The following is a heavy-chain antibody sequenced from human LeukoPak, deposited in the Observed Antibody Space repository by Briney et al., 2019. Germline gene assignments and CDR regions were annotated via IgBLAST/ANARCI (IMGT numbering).Heavy chain of an antibody. Sequence: SQTLSLTCTVSGGSISSGGHYWTWIRQPPGKGLEWIGEINHSGSTNYNPSLKSRVTISVDTSKNQFSLKLSSVTAADTAVYYCARVDTVDYYYYGMDVWGQGTTVTVSS. D-gene: IGHD4-23*01. CDR3: ARVDTVDYYYYGMDV. J-gene: IGHJ6*02. CDR2: INHSGST. V-gene: IGHV4-30-2*01. CDR1: GGSISSGGHY.